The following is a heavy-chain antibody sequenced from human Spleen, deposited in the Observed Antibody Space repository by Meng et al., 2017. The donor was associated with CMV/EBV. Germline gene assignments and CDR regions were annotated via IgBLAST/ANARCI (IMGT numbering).Heavy chain of an antibody. D-gene: IGHD3-10*01. V-gene: IGHV3-48*04. CDR2: ISSSGSTI. CDR1: GFTFSTYA. CDR3: AGGSYFDY. Sequence: GESLKISCAASGFTFSTYAMSWVRQAPGKGLEWVSYISSSGSTIYYADSVKGRFTISRDNAKKSLYLRMNSLRAEDTAVYYCAGGSYFDYWGQGTLVTVSS. J-gene: IGHJ4*02.